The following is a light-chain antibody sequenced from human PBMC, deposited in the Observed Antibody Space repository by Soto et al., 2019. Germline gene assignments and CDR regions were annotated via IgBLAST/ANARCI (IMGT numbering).Light chain of an antibody. Sequence: DIQMTQSPSSLSASVGDRVTITCRASQSSNNYLNWYHQKPGKAPKLLIYAASSLQSGVPSRFSGSGSGTDFTLTISSLQPEDFATYYGQQTYRTPYTFGQGTKLEIK. CDR2: AAS. J-gene: IGKJ2*01. CDR1: QSSNNY. V-gene: IGKV1-39*01. CDR3: QQTYRTPYT.